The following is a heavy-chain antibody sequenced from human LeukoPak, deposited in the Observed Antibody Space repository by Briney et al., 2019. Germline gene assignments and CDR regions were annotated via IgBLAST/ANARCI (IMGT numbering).Heavy chain of an antibody. J-gene: IGHJ6*02. CDR3: ARQGARFGELLSFYAMDV. D-gene: IGHD3-10*01. V-gene: IGHV4-59*08. CDR2: IYYSGST. CDR1: GGSVSSYP. Sequence: SETLSLTCTVSGGSVSSYPWNWIRQPPGKGLEWIGNIYYSGSTNYNPSLKSRVTISPDTSKNQFSLRLSSVTAADTAVYYCARQGARFGELLSFYAMDVWGQGTTVTVSS.